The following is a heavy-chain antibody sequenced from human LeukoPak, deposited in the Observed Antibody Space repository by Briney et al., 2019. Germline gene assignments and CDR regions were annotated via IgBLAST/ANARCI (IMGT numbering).Heavy chain of an antibody. J-gene: IGHJ4*02. Sequence: GGSLRLSCAASGFTFSSYSMTWVRQAPGKGLEWVSYISSSGSTIYYADSVKGRFTISRDNAKNSLYLQMNSLRAEDTAVYYCARGLYWSGYYGGRCLDYWGQGTLVTVSS. CDR3: ARGLYWSGYYGGRCLDY. V-gene: IGHV3-48*04. D-gene: IGHD3-3*01. CDR2: ISSSGSTI. CDR1: GFTFSSYS.